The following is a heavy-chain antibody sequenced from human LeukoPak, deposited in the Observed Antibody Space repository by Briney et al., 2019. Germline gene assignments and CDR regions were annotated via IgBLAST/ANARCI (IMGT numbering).Heavy chain of an antibody. CDR3: ARDLRWLRKFDY. CDR1: GGSFSGYY. Sequence: SETLSLTCAVYGGSFSGYYWSWIRQPPGKGLEWIGEINHSGSTNYNPSLKSRVTISVDTSKNQFSLKLSSVTAADTAVYYCARDLRWLRKFDYWGQGTLVTVSS. V-gene: IGHV4-34*01. CDR2: INHSGST. J-gene: IGHJ4*02. D-gene: IGHD5-12*01.